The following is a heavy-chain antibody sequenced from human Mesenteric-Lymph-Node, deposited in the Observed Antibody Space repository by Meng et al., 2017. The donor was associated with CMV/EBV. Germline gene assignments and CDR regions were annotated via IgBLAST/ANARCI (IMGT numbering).Heavy chain of an antibody. V-gene: IGHV3-74*01. J-gene: IGHJ4*02. D-gene: IGHD2-2*03. Sequence: GGSLRLSCAASGLIFSSYGMHWVRQAPGKGLVWVSRINSDGSSTSYADSVKGRFTISRDNAKNTLYLQMNSLRAEDTAVYYCVRVPGYCSSTSCYKYFDYWGQGTLVTVSS. CDR2: INSDGSST. CDR3: VRVPGYCSSTSCYKYFDY. CDR1: GLIFSSYG.